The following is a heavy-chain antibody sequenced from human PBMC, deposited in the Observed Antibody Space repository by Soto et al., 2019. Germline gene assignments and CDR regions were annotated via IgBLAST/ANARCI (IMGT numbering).Heavy chain of an antibody. D-gene: IGHD3-16*02. Sequence: ASVKVSCKASGYTFTSYGISWVRQAPGQGLEWMGWISAYNGNTNYAQKLQGRVTMTTDTSTSTAYMELRSLRSDDTAVYYCARDKFVLFDDIGWSYRTSTLAYWGKGTLVTVSS. J-gene: IGHJ4*02. CDR2: ISAYNGNT. V-gene: IGHV1-18*01. CDR3: ARDKFVLFDDIGWSYRTSTLAY. CDR1: GYTFTSYG.